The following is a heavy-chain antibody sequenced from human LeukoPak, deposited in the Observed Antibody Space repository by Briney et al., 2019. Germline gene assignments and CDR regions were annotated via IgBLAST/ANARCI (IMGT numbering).Heavy chain of an antibody. CDR1: GGTFSSYA. CDR3: AIVGATTRHPFDY. D-gene: IGHD1-26*01. Sequence: SVKVSCKASGGTFSSYAISWVRQAPGQGLEWMGGIIPIFGTANYAQKFQGRVTITADKSTSTAYMELSSLRSEDTAVYYCAIVGATTRHPFDYWGQGTLVTVSS. V-gene: IGHV1-69*06. J-gene: IGHJ4*02. CDR2: IIPIFGTA.